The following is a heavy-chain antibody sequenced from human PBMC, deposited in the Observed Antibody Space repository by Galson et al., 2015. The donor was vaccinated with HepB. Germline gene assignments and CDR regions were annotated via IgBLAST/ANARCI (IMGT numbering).Heavy chain of an antibody. V-gene: IGHV3-69-1*01. CDR3: ARDMYLLLPNDSSGYYDVIFDY. CDR2: ISSSSTI. D-gene: IGHD3-22*01. Sequence: SLRLSCAASGFTFSDYYMNWVRQAPGKGLEWVSSISSSSTIYYADSVKGRFTISRDNAKNSLYLQMNSLRAEDTAVYYCARDMYLLLPNDSSGYYDVIFDYWGQGTLVTVSS. J-gene: IGHJ4*02. CDR1: GFTFSDYY.